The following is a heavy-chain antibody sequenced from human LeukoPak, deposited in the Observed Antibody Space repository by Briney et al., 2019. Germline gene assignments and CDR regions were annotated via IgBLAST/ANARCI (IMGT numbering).Heavy chain of an antibody. V-gene: IGHV5-51*01. J-gene: IGHJ5*02. Sequence: GESLRISCKGSGHSFTSYWIGWVRPMPGKGLEWMGIIYPGDSDTRYSPSFQGQVTISADKSISTAYLQWSSLKASDTAMYYCARPLRYCSSTSCTTGGFDPWGQGTLVTVSS. CDR1: GHSFTSYW. CDR2: IYPGDSDT. D-gene: IGHD2-2*01. CDR3: ARPLRYCSSTSCTTGGFDP.